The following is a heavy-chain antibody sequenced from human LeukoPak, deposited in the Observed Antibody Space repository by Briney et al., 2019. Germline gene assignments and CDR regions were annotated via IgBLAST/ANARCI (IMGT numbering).Heavy chain of an antibody. CDR2: INHSGST. Sequence: SETLSLTCTVSNGSVNSANHYWSWIRQPPGKGLEWIGEINHSGSTNYNPSLKSRVTISVDTSKNQFSLKLSSVTAADTAVYYCARCDYGGNPMYGMDVWGQGTTVTVSS. V-gene: IGHV4-61*01. J-gene: IGHJ6*02. D-gene: IGHD4-23*01. CDR3: ARCDYGGNPMYGMDV. CDR1: NGSVNSANHY.